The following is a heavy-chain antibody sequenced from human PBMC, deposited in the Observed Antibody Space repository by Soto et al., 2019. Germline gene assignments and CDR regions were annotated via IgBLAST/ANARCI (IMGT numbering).Heavy chain of an antibody. CDR2: IYHSGST. D-gene: IGHD4-17*01. Sequence: QVQLQESGPGLVKPSGTLSLTCAVSSGSISSSNWWSWVRQPPGKGLEWIGEIYHSGSTNYNPSLKSRVTISVDKSKHQFSLKLSSVTAADTAVYYCGRGATVTHRVYDYMDVWGKGTTVAVSS. V-gene: IGHV4-4*02. CDR1: SGSISSSNW. J-gene: IGHJ6*03. CDR3: GRGATVTHRVYDYMDV.